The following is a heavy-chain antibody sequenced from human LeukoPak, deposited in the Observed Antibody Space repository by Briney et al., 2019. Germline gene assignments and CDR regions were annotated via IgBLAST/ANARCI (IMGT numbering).Heavy chain of an antibody. D-gene: IGHD3-9*01. Sequence: SETLSLTCTVSGGSISSYYWSWIRQPPGKGLEWIGYIYYSGSTNYNPSLKSRVTISVDTSKNQFSLKLSSVTAADTAVYYCARDHGYYDILTGYTPNWFDPWGQGTLVTVSS. CDR2: IYYSGST. CDR3: ARDHGYYDILTGYTPNWFDP. V-gene: IGHV4-59*01. J-gene: IGHJ5*02. CDR1: GGSISSYY.